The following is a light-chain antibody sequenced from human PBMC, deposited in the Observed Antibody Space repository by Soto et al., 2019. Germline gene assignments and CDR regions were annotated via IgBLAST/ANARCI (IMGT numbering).Light chain of an antibody. Sequence: DIQVTQSPSSLSASVGDRVTINCGASQGISNYLAWYQQKPGKVPKLLIYAASTLQRGVPSTFSGSGSGTEFTLTISSLQPEDFATYYCQQLNSYPITFGQGTRLRL. CDR1: QGISNY. CDR2: AAS. CDR3: QQLNSYPIT. V-gene: IGKV1-9*01. J-gene: IGKJ5*01.